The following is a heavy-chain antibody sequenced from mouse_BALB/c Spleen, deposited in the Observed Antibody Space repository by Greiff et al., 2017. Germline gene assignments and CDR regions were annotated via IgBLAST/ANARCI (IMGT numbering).Heavy chain of an antibody. V-gene: IGHV5-17*02. CDR3: ARAGDGYFWFAY. CDR1: GFTFSSFG. CDR2: ISSGSSTI. Sequence: EVNVVESGGGLVQPGGSRKLSCAASGFTFSSFGMHWVRQAPEKGLEWVAYISSGSSTIYYADTVKGRFTISRDNPKNTLFLQMTSLRSEDTAMYYCARAGDGYFWFAYWGQGTLVTVSA. D-gene: IGHD2-3*01. J-gene: IGHJ3*01.